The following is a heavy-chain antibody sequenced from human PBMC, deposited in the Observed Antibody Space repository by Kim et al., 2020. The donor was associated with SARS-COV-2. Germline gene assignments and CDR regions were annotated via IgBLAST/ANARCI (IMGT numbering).Heavy chain of an antibody. V-gene: IGHV4-39*01. D-gene: IGHD1-1*01. CDR3: ARRGGIVNNYNY. Sequence: YYNPSLQSRVSISVDTSKNQFSLNLRSVTATDTSVYYCARRGGIVNNYNYWGQGTLVTVSS. J-gene: IGHJ4*02.